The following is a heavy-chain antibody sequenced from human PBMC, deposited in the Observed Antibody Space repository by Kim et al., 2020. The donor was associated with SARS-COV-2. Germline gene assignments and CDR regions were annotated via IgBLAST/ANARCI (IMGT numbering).Heavy chain of an antibody. J-gene: IGHJ4*02. V-gene: IGHV1-46*01. Sequence: ASVKVSCKASGYIFSTYHMHWVRQAPGQELEWMGIINPVGGKTYYAEKFQGRFTVTTDTSASTVYMEVSSLKSEDTAIYYCAREQTAGFYNYWGQGTLVTVSS. CDR2: INPVGGKT. CDR3: AREQTAGFYNY. CDR1: GYIFSTYH. D-gene: IGHD3-9*01.